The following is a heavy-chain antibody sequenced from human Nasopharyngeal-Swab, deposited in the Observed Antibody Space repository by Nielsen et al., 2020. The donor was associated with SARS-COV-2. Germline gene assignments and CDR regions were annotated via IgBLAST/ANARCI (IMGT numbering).Heavy chain of an antibody. Sequence: GESLKISCAASGFSFSYYGMHWVRQAPGKGLEWVAVISYHGSNDYYADSGKGRFTISRDNSKHTVYLQMDSLRAEDTAVYYCARGSGVVVVMGEFIQYWGKGTMGTVSS. CDR2: ISYHGSND. CDR1: GFSFSYYG. D-gene: IGHD3-22*01. CDR3: ARGSGVVVVMGEFIQY. J-gene: IGHJ1*01. V-gene: IGHV3-30*03.